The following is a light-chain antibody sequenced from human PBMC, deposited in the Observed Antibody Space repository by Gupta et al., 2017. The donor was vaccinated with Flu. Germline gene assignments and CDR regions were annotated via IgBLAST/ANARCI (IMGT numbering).Light chain of an antibody. CDR1: QNVNTN. Sequence: EIVMTQSPATLSVSPGERATLSCRASQNVNTNLAWYQQTPGQAPRLLIYGASTRATDVPARFSGSGSGTEFTLTISSLQSEDFAVYYCQQYFIWPPAWTFGQGTKVEVK. J-gene: IGKJ1*01. V-gene: IGKV3-15*01. CDR3: QQYFIWPPAWT. CDR2: GAS.